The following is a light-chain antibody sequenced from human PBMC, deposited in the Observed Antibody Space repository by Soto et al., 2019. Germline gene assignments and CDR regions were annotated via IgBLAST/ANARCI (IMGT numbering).Light chain of an antibody. Sequence: DIQMTQSPSTLSASVGDRVTITCRASQSISSWLAWYQQKPGKVPKPLIYKASSLETGVPSRFSGSGSGTEFTLTISSLQPDDFATYYCQPYESYPFTFGPGTKVDIK. CDR1: QSISSW. J-gene: IGKJ3*01. CDR3: QPYESYPFT. V-gene: IGKV1-5*03. CDR2: KAS.